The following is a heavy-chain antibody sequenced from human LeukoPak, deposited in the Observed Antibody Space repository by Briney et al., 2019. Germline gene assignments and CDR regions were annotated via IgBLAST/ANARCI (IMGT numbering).Heavy chain of an antibody. CDR2: IYYSGST. J-gene: IGHJ4*02. CDR1: GGSISSYY. V-gene: IGHV4-59*01. D-gene: IGHD3-22*01. CDR3: ARGSDLYYYDSSGYDY. Sequence: KPSETLSLTCTVSGGSISSYYWSWIRQPPGKGLEWIGYIYYSGSTNYNPSLKSRVTISVDTSKNQFSLKLSSVTAADTAVYYCARGSDLYYYDSSGYDYWGQGTLVTVSS.